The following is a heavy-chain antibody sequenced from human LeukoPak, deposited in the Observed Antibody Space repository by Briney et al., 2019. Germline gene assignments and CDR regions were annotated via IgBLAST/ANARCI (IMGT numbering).Heavy chain of an antibody. D-gene: IGHD1-1*01. CDR3: ARVGVGTTGGRLFDF. V-gene: IGHV4-39*06. CDR2: IYYTGIT. J-gene: IGHJ4*02. CDR1: GGSISSRSYF. Sequence: PSETLSLTCTVSGGSISSRSYFWGWIRQPPGKGLEWIASIYYTGITYYNPSLKSRVTISTDTSKNQFPLKLRSVTAADTAVYYCARVGVGTTGGRLFDFWGQGTLVTVSS.